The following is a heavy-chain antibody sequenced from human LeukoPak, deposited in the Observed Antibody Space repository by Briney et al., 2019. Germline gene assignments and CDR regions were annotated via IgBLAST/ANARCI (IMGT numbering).Heavy chain of an antibody. V-gene: IGHV4-59*08. Sequence: SETLSLTCTVSGGSISSYYWSRIRQPPGKGLEWIGYIYYSGSTNYNPSLKSRVTISVDTSKNQFSLKLSSVTAADTAVYYCARRRYSSGWYINNDAFDIWGQGTMVTVSS. J-gene: IGHJ3*02. D-gene: IGHD6-19*01. CDR3: ARRRYSSGWYINNDAFDI. CDR2: IYYSGST. CDR1: GGSISSYY.